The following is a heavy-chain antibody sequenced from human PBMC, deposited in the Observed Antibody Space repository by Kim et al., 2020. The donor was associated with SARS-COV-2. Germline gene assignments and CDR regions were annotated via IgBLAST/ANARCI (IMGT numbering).Heavy chain of an antibody. CDR1: GYTFTSYA. CDR2: INTNTGNP. J-gene: IGHJ3*02. D-gene: IGHD6-19*01. V-gene: IGHV7-4-1*02. CDR3: ARGSGSSQWMVLTAFDI. Sequence: ASVKVSCKASGYTFTSYAMNWVRQAPGQGLEWMGWINTNTGNPTYAQGFTGRFVFSLDTSVSTAYLQISSLKAEDTAVYYCARGSGSSQWMVLTAFDIWGQGTLVTVSS.